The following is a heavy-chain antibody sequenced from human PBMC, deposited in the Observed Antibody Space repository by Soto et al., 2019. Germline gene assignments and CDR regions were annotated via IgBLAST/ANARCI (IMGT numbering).Heavy chain of an antibody. Sequence: SETLSLTCTVSGGSVSSGSYYWSWIRQPPGKGLEWIGYIYYSGSTNYNPSLKSRVTISVDTSKNQFSLKLSSVTAADTAVYYCARQMRYNWNYLDYWGQGTLVTVS. CDR1: GGSVSSGSYY. CDR2: IYYSGST. J-gene: IGHJ4*02. CDR3: ARQMRYNWNYLDY. V-gene: IGHV4-61*01. D-gene: IGHD1-20*01.